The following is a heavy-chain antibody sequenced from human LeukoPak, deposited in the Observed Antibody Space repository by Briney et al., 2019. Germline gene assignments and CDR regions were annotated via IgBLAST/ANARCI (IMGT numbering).Heavy chain of an antibody. J-gene: IGHJ4*02. V-gene: IGHV1-2*02. CDR2: INPNSGGT. D-gene: IGHD5-18*01. CDR1: GYTFTGYY. Sequence: ASVKVSCKASGYTFTGYYMHWVRQAPGQGLEWMGWINPNSGGTNYAQKFQGRVTMTRDTSINTAYMELSRLRSDDTAVYYCARGGLDTAMACDYWGQGTLVTVSS. CDR3: ARGGLDTAMACDY.